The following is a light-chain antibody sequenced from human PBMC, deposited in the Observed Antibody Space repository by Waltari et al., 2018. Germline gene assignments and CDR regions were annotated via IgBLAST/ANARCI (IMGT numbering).Light chain of an antibody. Sequence: SVLTQPPSASGAPGPRVTIPCSGSSSNSGRHYVYWYQQVPGPAPKPLLYPDDQRAAGVPDRVSASKSGTSASLAISGLRSEDEADYYCAAWDDSPSGHVVFGGGTKLTVL. CDR3: AAWDDSPSGHVV. V-gene: IGLV1-47*02. CDR1: SSNSGRHY. J-gene: IGLJ2*01. CDR2: PDD.